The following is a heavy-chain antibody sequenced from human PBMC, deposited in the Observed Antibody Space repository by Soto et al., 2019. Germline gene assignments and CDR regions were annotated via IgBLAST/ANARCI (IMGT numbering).Heavy chain of an antibody. D-gene: IGHD5-18*01. CDR1: GFTFSSYS. V-gene: IGHV3-21*01. CDR3: ARDQPGYSYGYGLGY. J-gene: IGHJ4*02. Sequence: EVQLVESGGGLVKPGGSLRLSCAASGFTFSSYSMKWVRQAPGKGLEWVSSISSSSSYIYYADSVKGRFTISRDNAKNSLYLQMNSLRAEATAVYYCARDQPGYSYGYGLGYWGQGTLVTVSS. CDR2: ISSSSSYI.